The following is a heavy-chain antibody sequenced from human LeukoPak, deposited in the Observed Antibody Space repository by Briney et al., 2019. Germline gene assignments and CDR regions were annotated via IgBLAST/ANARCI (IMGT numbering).Heavy chain of an antibody. D-gene: IGHD3-10*01. CDR1: GFTFSTYA. CDR3: ARDQGTWWFDS. J-gene: IGHJ5*01. Sequence: GGSLRLSCAASGFTFSTYAMSWVRQAPGKGLEWVSAISGSGGSTYYADSVKGRFTISRDNSKSTLYLQMNSLRAEDTAVYSCARDQGTWWFDSWGQGILVTVSS. CDR2: ISGSGGST. V-gene: IGHV3-23*01.